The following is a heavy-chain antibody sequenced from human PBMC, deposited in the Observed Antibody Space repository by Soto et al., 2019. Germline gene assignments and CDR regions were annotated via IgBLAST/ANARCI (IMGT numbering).Heavy chain of an antibody. Sequence: QVQLVQSGAEVKKPGSSVKVSCKASGGTFSSYAISWVRQAPGQGLEWMGGIIPIFGTANYAQKFQGRVTITADESATTGYMELSSVSSEDTAVYYCARVYAGRGAAARPGVYYFDYWGQGTLVTVSS. D-gene: IGHD6-13*01. V-gene: IGHV1-69*01. CDR3: ARVYAGRGAAARPGVYYFDY. CDR1: GGTFSSYA. J-gene: IGHJ4*02. CDR2: IIPIFGTA.